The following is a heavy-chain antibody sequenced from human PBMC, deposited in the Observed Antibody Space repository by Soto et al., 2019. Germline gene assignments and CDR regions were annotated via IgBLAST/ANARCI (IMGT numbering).Heavy chain of an antibody. J-gene: IGHJ4*02. V-gene: IGHV3-73*01. CDR3: TARRDWTAVDPLEY. CDR1: GFTFSDSV. CDR2: IRNKGNNYAT. D-gene: IGHD5-18*01. Sequence: PGGSLRLSCAASGFTFSDSVMHWVLQASGKGLEWVGRIRNKGNNYATAYTASVKGRFTISRDDSKNTVYLQMNSLKIDDTAVYYCTARRDWTAVDPLEYWGLGTLVTVSS.